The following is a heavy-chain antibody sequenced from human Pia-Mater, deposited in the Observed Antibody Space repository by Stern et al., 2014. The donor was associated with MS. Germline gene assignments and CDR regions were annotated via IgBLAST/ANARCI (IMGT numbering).Heavy chain of an antibody. V-gene: IGHV3-73*01. J-gene: IGHJ3*02. CDR3: APSSAI. Sequence: EVQLVESGRGLVQPGGSLKVSCAASGFTFSASVIHWVRQAPGKGLEWVGRIRNKGKNYATAYAVSVKGRFTISRDDSKNTAYLHMSSLKVEDTAVYYCAPSSAIWGRGTMVTVSS. CDR1: GFTFSASV. CDR2: IRNKGKNYAT.